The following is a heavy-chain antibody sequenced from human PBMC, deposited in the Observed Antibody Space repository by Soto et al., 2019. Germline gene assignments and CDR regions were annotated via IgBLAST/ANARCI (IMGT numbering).Heavy chain of an antibody. CDR2: ISYDGSNK. Sequence: QVQLVESGGGVVQPGRSLRLSCAASGFTFSSYAMHWVRQAPGKGLEWVAVISYDGSNKYYADSVKGRFTISRDNSKNTLYLQMNSLRAEDTAVYYCARGLYCISTSCYLFYGMDVWGQGTTVTVSS. CDR1: GFTFSSYA. D-gene: IGHD2-2*01. V-gene: IGHV3-30-3*01. CDR3: ARGLYCISTSCYLFYGMDV. J-gene: IGHJ6*02.